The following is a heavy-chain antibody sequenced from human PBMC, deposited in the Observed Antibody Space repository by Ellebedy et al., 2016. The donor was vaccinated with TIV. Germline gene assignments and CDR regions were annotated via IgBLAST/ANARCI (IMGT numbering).Heavy chain of an antibody. CDR3: ASSGWGKSYYGMDV. J-gene: IGHJ6*02. CDR2: ISWDGRST. D-gene: IGHD6-19*01. Sequence: GGSLRLXXAASGFTFDDYSMHWVRQPPGKGLEWVSVISWDGRSTYYADSVKGRFTISRDNAKNSLYLQMNSLRDEDTAVYYCASSGWGKSYYGMDVWGQGTTVTVSS. V-gene: IGHV3-43*01. CDR1: GFTFDDYS.